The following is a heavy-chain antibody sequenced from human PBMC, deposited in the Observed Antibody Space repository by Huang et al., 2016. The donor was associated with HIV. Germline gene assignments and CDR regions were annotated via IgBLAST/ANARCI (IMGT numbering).Heavy chain of an antibody. D-gene: IGHD3-22*01. CDR2: IYYSGST. V-gene: IGHV4-39*01. J-gene: IGHJ3*02. CDR3: ARHFSYYDSSGYTPWDAFDI. CDR1: GGSITSSSYY. Sequence: QLQLQGSGPGLVKPSETLSLTCTVSGGSITSSSYYWGWFGQPPGKGLEWVGSIYYSGSTDYNPSLKSRVTVSVDTSKNQSSLKLSSVTAADTAVYYCARHFSYYDSSGYTPWDAFDIWGQGTMVTVSS.